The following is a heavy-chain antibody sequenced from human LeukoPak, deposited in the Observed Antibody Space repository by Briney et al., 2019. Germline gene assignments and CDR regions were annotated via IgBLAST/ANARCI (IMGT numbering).Heavy chain of an antibody. J-gene: IGHJ4*02. CDR3: ARGRYSSSWDIDY. D-gene: IGHD6-13*01. CDR2: INHSGST. CDR1: GFTFSDYS. Sequence: GSLSLSCAASGFTFSDYSMNWVRQPPGKGLEWIGEINHSGSTNYNPSLKSRVTISVDTSKNQFSLKLSSVTAADTAVYYCARGRYSSSWDIDYWGQGTLVTVSS. V-gene: IGHV4-34*01.